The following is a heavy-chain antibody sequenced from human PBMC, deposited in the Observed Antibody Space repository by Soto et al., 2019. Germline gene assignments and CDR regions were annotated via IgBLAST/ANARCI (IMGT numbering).Heavy chain of an antibody. CDR3: ARSSGFYSRNWFDP. D-gene: IGHD6-19*01. J-gene: IGHJ5*02. CDR1: GGSISSYY. Sequence: SETLSLTCTVSGGSISSYYWSWIRQPAGKGLEWIGRIYTSGSTNYNPSLKSRVTMSVDTSKNQFSLKLSSVTAADTAVYYCARSSGFYSRNWFDPWGQGTLVTVSS. CDR2: IYTSGST. V-gene: IGHV4-4*07.